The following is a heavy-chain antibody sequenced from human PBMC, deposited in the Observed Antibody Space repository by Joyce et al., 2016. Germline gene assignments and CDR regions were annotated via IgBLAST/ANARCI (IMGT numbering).Heavy chain of an antibody. CDR2: IWNDGSKK. CDR1: GFRFNIYG. Sequence: QVHLVEFGGGVVQPGRSLRLSCVASGFRFNIYGMHWVRQAPGKGLEWLAVIWNDGSKKDYADSVKGRFTISRDNSKNTLYLQMNSLRVEDTAVYYCASRSPASDYWGQGTLVTVSS. CDR3: ASRSPASDY. J-gene: IGHJ4*02. D-gene: IGHD2-2*01. V-gene: IGHV3-33*03.